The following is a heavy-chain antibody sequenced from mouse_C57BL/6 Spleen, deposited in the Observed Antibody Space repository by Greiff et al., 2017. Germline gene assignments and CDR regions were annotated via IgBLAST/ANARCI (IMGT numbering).Heavy chain of an antibody. J-gene: IGHJ4*01. V-gene: IGHV3-6*01. CDR1: GYSITSGYY. D-gene: IGHD2-3*01. CDR3: ARGDGYYGYAMDY. Sequence: VQLQQSGPGLVKPSQSLSLTCSVTGYSITSGYYWNWIRQFPGNKLEWMGYISYDGSNKYNPSLNNRISITRDTSKNQFFLKLNSVTTEDTATYYCARGDGYYGYAMDYWGQGTSVTVSS. CDR2: ISYDGSN.